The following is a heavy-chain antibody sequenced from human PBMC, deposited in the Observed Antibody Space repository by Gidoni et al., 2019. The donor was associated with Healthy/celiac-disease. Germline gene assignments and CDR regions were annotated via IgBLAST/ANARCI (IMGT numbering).Heavy chain of an antibody. CDR1: GGTFSSYT. CDR2: IIPILGIA. V-gene: IGHV1-69*02. D-gene: IGHD6-13*01. Sequence: QVQLVQSGAEVKKPGSSVKVSCKDSGGTFSSYTISWVRQAPGQGLEWMGRIIPILGIANYAQKFQGRVTITADKSTRTAYLALSSLRSEDTAVYYCASRTAAGSNWFDPWGQGTLVTVSS. J-gene: IGHJ5*02. CDR3: ASRTAAGSNWFDP.